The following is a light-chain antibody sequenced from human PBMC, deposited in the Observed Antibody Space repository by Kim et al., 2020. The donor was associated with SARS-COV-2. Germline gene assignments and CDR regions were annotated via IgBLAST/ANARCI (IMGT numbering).Light chain of an antibody. Sequence: STGDTVTITCRASQDIRNHLVWYQQKPGKAPKLLIFDASSLHSGVPSRLSGSGSGTDFTLTISGLQSEDFATYYCQQYYNYVSWTFGQGTKVDIK. V-gene: IGKV1-8*01. J-gene: IGKJ1*01. CDR2: DAS. CDR1: QDIRNH. CDR3: QQYYNYVSWT.